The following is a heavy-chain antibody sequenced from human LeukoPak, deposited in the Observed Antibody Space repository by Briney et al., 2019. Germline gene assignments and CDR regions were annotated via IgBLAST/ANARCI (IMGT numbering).Heavy chain of an antibody. D-gene: IGHD4-17*01. CDR2: VYHTGST. CDR3: ASRDDSGPY. CDR1: GGSITSPYW. V-gene: IGHV4-4*02. Sequence: TSETLSLTCAVFGGSITSPYWWTWVRQSPGKGLEWIGEVYHTGSTNHNPSLKSRVTMSVDKSNNQFSLKLTSLTAADTAVYYCASRDDSGPYWGQGTLVTVSS. J-gene: IGHJ4*02.